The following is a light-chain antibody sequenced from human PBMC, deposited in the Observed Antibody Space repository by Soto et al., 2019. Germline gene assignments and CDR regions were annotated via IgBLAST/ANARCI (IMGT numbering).Light chain of an antibody. CDR1: SSDVGGYNY. V-gene: IGLV2-8*01. CDR3: SSFAGGGNPVL. Sequence: QSALTQPPSASGSLGQSVTISCTGTSSDVGGYNYVSWHQHHPGKAPKVMIYEVTKRPPGVPDRFSGSKSGNTASLTVSGLQAEDEADYYCSSFAGGGNPVLLGGGTKVTVL. CDR2: EVT. J-gene: IGLJ2*01.